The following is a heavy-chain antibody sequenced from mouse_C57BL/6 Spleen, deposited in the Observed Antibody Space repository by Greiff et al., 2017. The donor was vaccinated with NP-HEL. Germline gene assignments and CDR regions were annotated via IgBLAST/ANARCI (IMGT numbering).Heavy chain of an antibody. D-gene: IGHD3-1*01. CDR1: GFTFSDYY. CDR3: ARDRGRGYFDV. V-gene: IGHV5-16*01. Sequence: EVQLVESEGGLVQPGSSMKLSCTASGFTFSDYYMAWVRQVPEKGLEWVANINYDGSSTYYLDSLKSRFIISRDTAKNILYLQMSSLKSEDTATYYCARDRGRGYFDVWGTGTTVTVSS. J-gene: IGHJ1*03. CDR2: INYDGSST.